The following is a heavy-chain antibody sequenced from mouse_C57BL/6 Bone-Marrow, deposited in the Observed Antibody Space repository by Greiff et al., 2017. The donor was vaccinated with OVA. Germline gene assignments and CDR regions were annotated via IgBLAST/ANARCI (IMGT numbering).Heavy chain of an antibody. D-gene: IGHD2-3*01. J-gene: IGHJ3*01. Sequence: QVQLQQPGAELVRPGSSVKLSCKASGYTFTSYWMHWVKQRPIQGLEWIGNIDPSDSGTHYNQKFKDKATLTVDKSSSTAYMQLSSLTSEDSAVYYDARDGYPSGFAYWGQGTLVTVSA. CDR3: ARDGYPSGFAY. V-gene: IGHV1-52*01. CDR2: IDPSDSGT. CDR1: GYTFTSYW.